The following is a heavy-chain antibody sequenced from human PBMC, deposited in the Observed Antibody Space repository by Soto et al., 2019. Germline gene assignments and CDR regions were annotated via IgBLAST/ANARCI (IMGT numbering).Heavy chain of an antibody. Sequence: QVQLQESGPGLVKPSQTLSLTCSVSGGSISSGDYYWSWLRQPPGKALEWIGYMYYSGSTYYNPSLKSRATISADKSKTQFSLNLSSVTAADTAMYYCARYQTTYYYDSSGYRGHFDYWGQGTLVTVSS. D-gene: IGHD3-22*01. CDR3: ARYQTTYYYDSSGYRGHFDY. CDR1: GGSISSGDYY. V-gene: IGHV4-30-4*01. J-gene: IGHJ4*02. CDR2: MYYSGST.